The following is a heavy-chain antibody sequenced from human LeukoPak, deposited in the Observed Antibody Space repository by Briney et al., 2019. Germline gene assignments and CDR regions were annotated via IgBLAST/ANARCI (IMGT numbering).Heavy chain of an antibody. CDR2: INPDGSDK. V-gene: IGHV3-7*01. D-gene: IGHD4-11*01. CDR3: GRWGLHADLAR. Sequence: GGSLRLSCAGSGFTFSNNWMGWVRQAPWRGLEWVANINPDGSDKYYVCSVNGGSTVSRDNPQKHLYLQMNSLTAEDSAVYYCGRWGLHADLARWGQGSLVTVSS. J-gene: IGHJ4*02. CDR1: GFTFSNNW.